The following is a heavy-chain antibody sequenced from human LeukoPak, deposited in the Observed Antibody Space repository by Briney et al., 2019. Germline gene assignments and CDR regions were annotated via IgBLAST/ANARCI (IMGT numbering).Heavy chain of an antibody. CDR1: GGSISSGDFY. V-gene: IGHV4-30-4*01. D-gene: IGHD3-3*01. CDR2: IYFSGTA. Sequence: SETLSLSCTVSGGSISSGDFYWSWIRQPPGEGLEWIGYIYFSGTAYYKPSLKSRATLSVDTSSNHFSLKLTSVTAADTAVYYCAREGHDFWSGSRGWFDPWGPGTLVTVSS. J-gene: IGHJ5*02. CDR3: AREGHDFWSGSRGWFDP.